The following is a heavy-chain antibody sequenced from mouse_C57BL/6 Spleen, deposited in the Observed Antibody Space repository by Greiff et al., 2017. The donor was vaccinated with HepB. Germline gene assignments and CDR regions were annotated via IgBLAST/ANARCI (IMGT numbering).Heavy chain of an antibody. CDR1: GYAFSSYW. J-gene: IGHJ4*01. CDR3: ARPYYSNYGPHYYAMDY. D-gene: IGHD2-5*01. CDR2: IYPGDGDT. Sequence: VKLQESGAELVKPGASVKISCKASGYAFSSYWMNWVKQRPGKGLEWIGQIYPGDGDTNYTGKFKGKATLTADKSSSTAYMQLSSLTSEDSAVYFCARPYYSNYGPHYYAMDYWGQGTSVTVSS. V-gene: IGHV1-80*01.